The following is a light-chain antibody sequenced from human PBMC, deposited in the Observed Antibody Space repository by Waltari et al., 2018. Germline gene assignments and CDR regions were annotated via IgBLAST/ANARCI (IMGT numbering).Light chain of an antibody. J-gene: IGLJ1*01. CDR1: SGSIASNS. CDR2: EDS. Sequence: NFMLTQPHSVSESPGKTITISCTRSSGSIASNSVPWYQQHPGSVPTTVISEDSQRPSGVPDRFSGSIDSSSNSASLTISVLKTEDEADDYCQSYESSHYVFGTGTTVTVL. CDR3: QSYESSHYV. V-gene: IGLV6-57*03.